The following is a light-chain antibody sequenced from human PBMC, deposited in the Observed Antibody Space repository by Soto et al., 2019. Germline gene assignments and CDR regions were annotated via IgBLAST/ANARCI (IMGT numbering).Light chain of an antibody. CDR3: LQHNSYPRT. V-gene: IGKV3-20*01. CDR2: GAS. CDR1: QSVSSSY. Sequence: PGERASRSCRASQSVSSSYLAWYQQKPGQAPRLLIYGASNRATGIPDRFSGSGSGTDFSLTISSLQPEDSATYFCLQHNSYPRTFGQGTKVDIK. J-gene: IGKJ1*01.